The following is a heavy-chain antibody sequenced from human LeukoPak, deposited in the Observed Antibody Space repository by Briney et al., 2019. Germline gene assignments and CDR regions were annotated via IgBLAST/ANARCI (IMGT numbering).Heavy chain of an antibody. Sequence: GASVKVSCKASGGTFSSYAISWVRQAPGRGLEWMGGIIPIFGTGNYAQKFQGRVTITADESTSTAYMELSSLRSEDTAVYYCARDGGYSPFPEYHQYYFDYWGQGTLVTVSS. CDR2: IIPIFGTG. V-gene: IGHV1-69*13. J-gene: IGHJ4*02. CDR1: GGTFSSYA. D-gene: IGHD5-18*01. CDR3: ARDGGYSPFPEYHQYYFDY.